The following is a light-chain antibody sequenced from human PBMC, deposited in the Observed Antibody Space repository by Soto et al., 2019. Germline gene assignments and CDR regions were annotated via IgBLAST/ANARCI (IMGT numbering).Light chain of an antibody. CDR3: QQYNKYST. J-gene: IGKJ2*01. V-gene: IGKV1-5*01. CDR1: QSISSW. CDR2: DAS. Sequence: DIQMTQSPSTLSASVGDRVTITCRASQSISSWLAWYQQKPGKAPKLLIYDASSLESGVPSRFSGSGSGTEFTLTSSRLQPDDFATYYCQQYNKYSTFGQGTKLEIK.